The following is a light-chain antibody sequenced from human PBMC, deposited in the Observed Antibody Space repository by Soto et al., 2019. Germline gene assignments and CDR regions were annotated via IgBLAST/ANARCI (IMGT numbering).Light chain of an antibody. CDR2: GAS. CDR3: QQYYSTPT. Sequence: EIVLTQSPGTLSLSPGERVTLSCRASQSVTSSYIAWYQQKSGQAPRLLLYGASSRATGIPDRFRGSGSGTDFTLTISRLEPEDGAVYYCQQYYSTPTFGQGTKVEIK. J-gene: IGKJ1*01. V-gene: IGKV3-20*01. CDR1: QSVTSSY.